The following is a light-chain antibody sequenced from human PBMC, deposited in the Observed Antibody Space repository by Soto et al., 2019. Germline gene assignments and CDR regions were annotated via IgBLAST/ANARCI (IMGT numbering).Light chain of an antibody. Sequence: EIVLTQSPGTLSLSPGERATLSCRASQSVSSSYLGWYQQKPGQAPRLLIYGASSRATGIPDRFSGSGSGTDFTLTISRLEPEDSAVYYCQRYGSSPRTFGQGTKVDIK. V-gene: IGKV3-20*01. CDR1: QSVSSSY. CDR3: QRYGSSPRT. CDR2: GAS. J-gene: IGKJ1*01.